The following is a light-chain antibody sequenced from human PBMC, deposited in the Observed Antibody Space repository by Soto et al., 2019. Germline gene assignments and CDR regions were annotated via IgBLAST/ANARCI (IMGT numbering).Light chain of an antibody. Sequence: QSVLTQPPSVSGAPGQRVTISCTGGSSNIGAGYGVHWYQQLPGTAPKVLISGDDNRPSGVSDRFSGSKSGTSASLAITGLQAEDEADYYCQSYDRTLSGVVFGGGTKVTVL. CDR3: QSYDRTLSGVV. CDR1: SSNIGAGYG. CDR2: GDD. V-gene: IGLV1-40*01. J-gene: IGLJ3*02.